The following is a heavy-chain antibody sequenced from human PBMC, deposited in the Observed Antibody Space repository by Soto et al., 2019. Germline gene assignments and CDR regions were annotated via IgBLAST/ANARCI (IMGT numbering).Heavy chain of an antibody. D-gene: IGHD7-27*01. J-gene: IGHJ3*02. V-gene: IGHV1-18*01. CDR1: GYTFSSYG. CDR2: ISAYNGDT. Sequence: GASVKASCKASGYTFSSYGYAWVRQAPGQGLEWMGWISAYNGDTNYAQKFQDRVTLTTDTSTTTAYMELRNLGSDDTAVYYCARFWVKGAFDIWGQGTMVTVSS. CDR3: ARFWVKGAFDI.